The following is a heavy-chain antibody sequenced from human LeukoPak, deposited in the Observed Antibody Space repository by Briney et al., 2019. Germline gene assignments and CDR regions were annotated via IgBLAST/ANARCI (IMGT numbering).Heavy chain of an antibody. V-gene: IGHV3-66*01. CDR3: AKERENAFDI. CDR1: GFTVSSNY. J-gene: IGHJ3*02. Sequence: GGSLRLSCAASGFTVSSNYMGWVRQAPGKGLEWVSVIYSGGDTYYADSVKGRFTISRDNSKNMIYLEMSSLKAEDTAVYYCAKERENAFDIWGQGTMVTVSS. CDR2: IYSGGDT.